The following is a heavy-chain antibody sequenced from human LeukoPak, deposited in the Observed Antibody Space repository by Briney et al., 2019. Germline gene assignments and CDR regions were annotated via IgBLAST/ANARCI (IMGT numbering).Heavy chain of an antibody. V-gene: IGHV1-2*02. J-gene: IGHJ5*02. D-gene: IGHD2-15*01. CDR1: GYTFTGYY. Sequence: ASVKVSCKASGYTFTGYYMHWVRQAPGQGLEWMGWINPNSGGTNYAQKFQGRVTITRNTSISTAYMELSSLRSEDTAVYYCARGWCSGGSCYGFDPWGQGTLVTVSS. CDR3: ARGWCSGGSCYGFDP. CDR2: INPNSGGT.